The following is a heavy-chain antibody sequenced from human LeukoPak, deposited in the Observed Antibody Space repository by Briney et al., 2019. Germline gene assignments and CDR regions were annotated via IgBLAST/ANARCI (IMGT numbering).Heavy chain of an antibody. CDR1: GGSISSSSYY. V-gene: IGHV4-39*01. CDR3: ARLRGSWDWAFDI. Sequence: KPSETLSLTCTVSGGSISSSSYYWGWIRQPPGKGLEWIGSIYYSGSTYYNPSLKSRVTISVDTSKNQFSLKLSSVTAADTAVYYCARLRGSWDWAFDIWGQGTMVTVSS. D-gene: IGHD3/OR15-3a*01. J-gene: IGHJ3*02. CDR2: IYYSGST.